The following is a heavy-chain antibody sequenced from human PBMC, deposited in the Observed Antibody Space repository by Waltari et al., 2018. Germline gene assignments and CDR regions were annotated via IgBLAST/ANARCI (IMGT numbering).Heavy chain of an antibody. J-gene: IGHJ5*02. CDR3: ALGSAAQGS. CDR1: GFTFIRRA. V-gene: IGHV3-23*01. D-gene: IGHD6-25*01. CDR2: LSGDGQTT. Sequence: EVQLLESGGNLVQPGGSVRLSCAASGFTFIRRAMSWVRQSRGTGLEWVSSLSGDGQTTNYADSVRGRFTISRDTSKNILYLQMNSLRINDTATYYCALGSAAQGSWGQGTLVTVSS.